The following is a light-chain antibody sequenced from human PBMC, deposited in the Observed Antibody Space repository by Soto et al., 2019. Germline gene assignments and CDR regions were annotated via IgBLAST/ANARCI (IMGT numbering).Light chain of an antibody. V-gene: IGKV1D-16*01. J-gene: IGKJ4*01. CDR1: QDINSS. CDR2: APS. Sequence: DVQMTQSPSSLSASVGDRVTITCRASQDINSSLAWYQQKPGNAPKSLIYAPSSLQTGVRSRFIGSESCTDFTLTINNLQPEESATDDGQQYNCYPLTCGGGTKVESK. CDR3: QQYNCYPLT.